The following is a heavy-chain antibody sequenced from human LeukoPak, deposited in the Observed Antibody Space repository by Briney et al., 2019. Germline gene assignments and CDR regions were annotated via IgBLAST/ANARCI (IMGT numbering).Heavy chain of an antibody. CDR1: GGSISSGGYY. CDR2: IYYSGST. CDR3: ARVATVTTDVDY. Sequence: SETLSLTCTVSGGSISSGGYYWSWIRQPPGKGLEWIGYIYYSGSTYYNPSLKSRVTISVDTSKNQFSLKLSSVTAADTAVYYCARVATVTTDVDYWGQGTLVTVSS. J-gene: IGHJ4*02. V-gene: IGHV4-31*03. D-gene: IGHD4-17*01.